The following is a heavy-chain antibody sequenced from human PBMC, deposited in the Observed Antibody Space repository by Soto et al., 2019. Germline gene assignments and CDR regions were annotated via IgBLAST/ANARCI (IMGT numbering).Heavy chain of an antibody. J-gene: IGHJ4*02. CDR2: IYYDGSSQ. CDR1: GFTFGRYG. CDR3: ARDSNEASSGYYAGFDY. D-gene: IGHD3-22*01. V-gene: IGHV3-33*01. Sequence: QVQLGESGGGVVQPGRSLGISCAVSGFTFGRYGRNWVRQDPGKGREWVAAIYYDGSSQYYEDSVMGRFTISRDNFQNTQYLHMNSLGAEDGNVYYCARDSNEASSGYYAGFDYWGQETLVTVYS.